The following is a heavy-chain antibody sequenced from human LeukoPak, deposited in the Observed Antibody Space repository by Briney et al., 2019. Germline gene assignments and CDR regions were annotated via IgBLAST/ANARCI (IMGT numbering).Heavy chain of an antibody. D-gene: IGHD3-22*01. CDR3: ARESTYYYDSSSYYYYGMDV. V-gene: IGHV1-69*13. CDR2: IIPIFGTA. J-gene: IGHJ6*02. Sequence: SVKVSCTASGGTFSSYAISWVRQAPGQGLEWMGGIIPIFGTANYAQKFQGRVTITADESTSTAYMELSSLRSEDTAVYCCARESTYYYDSSSYYYYGMDVWGQGITVTVSS. CDR1: GGTFSSYA.